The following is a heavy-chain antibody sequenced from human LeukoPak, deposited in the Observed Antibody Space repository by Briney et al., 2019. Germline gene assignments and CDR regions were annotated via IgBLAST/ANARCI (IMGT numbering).Heavy chain of an antibody. CDR2: IYYSGST. Sequence: SETLSLTCTVSGGSISSYYWSWIRQPLGKGLEWVGYIYYSGSTNYNPSLKSRVTISVDTSKNQFSLKLSSVTAADTAVYYCARHKRGYSYGYYLDYWGQGTLVTVSS. CDR3: ARHKRGYSYGYYLDY. J-gene: IGHJ4*02. D-gene: IGHD5-18*01. V-gene: IGHV4-59*08. CDR1: GGSISSYY.